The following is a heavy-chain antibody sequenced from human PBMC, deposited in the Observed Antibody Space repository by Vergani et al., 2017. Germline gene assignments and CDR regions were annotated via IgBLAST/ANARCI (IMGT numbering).Heavy chain of an antibody. CDR3: ARYCSSTSCQTGFDY. V-gene: IGHV4-30-4*08. D-gene: IGHD2-2*01. CDR1: GGSISSGAYY. J-gene: IGHJ4*02. CDR2: IYYSGST. Sequence: QVQLQESGPGLVKPSQTLSLTCTVSGGSISSGAYYWSWIRQPPGKGLEWIGYIYYSGSTYYNPSLKSRVTISVDTSKNQFSLKLSSVTAADTAVYYCARYCSSTSCQTGFDYWGQGTLVTVSS.